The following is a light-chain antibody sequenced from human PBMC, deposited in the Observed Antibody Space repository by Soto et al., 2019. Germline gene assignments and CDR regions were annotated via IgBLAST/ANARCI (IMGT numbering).Light chain of an antibody. CDR3: QQYYSTRMYT. Sequence: DIVMTQSPDSLAVSLGERATINCKSSQSVLYSSDNKNYLAWYQQKPGQSPKLLIYWASTRESGVPDRFSGGGSGTDFTLTISSLQAEDVAVYYCQQYYSTRMYTFGQGTKLEIK. CDR2: WAS. CDR1: QSVLYSSDNKNY. V-gene: IGKV4-1*01. J-gene: IGKJ2*01.